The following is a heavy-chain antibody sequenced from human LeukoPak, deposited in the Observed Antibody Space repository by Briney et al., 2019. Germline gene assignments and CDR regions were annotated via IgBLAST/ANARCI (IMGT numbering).Heavy chain of an antibody. CDR2: ILYDGSNE. J-gene: IGHJ4*02. V-gene: IGHV3-30*18. CDR3: AKDGTGGYYYLDY. Sequence: GGSLRLSCAASGFTFSSHGMHWVRQAPGMGLEWVALILYDGSNEYYADSVQGRSTISRDSSRNTLYLQMISLRAEDTAVYYCAKDGTGGYYYLDYWGQGTLVTVSS. CDR1: GFTFSSHG. D-gene: IGHD3-22*01.